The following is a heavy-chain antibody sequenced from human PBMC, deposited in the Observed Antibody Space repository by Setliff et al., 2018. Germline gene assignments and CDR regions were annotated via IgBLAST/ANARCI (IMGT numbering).Heavy chain of an antibody. CDR2: ISAYNGNT. V-gene: IGHV1-18*01. Sequence: ASVKVSCKASGYTFTSYGISWVRQAPGQGLEWMGWISAYNGNTNYAQKFQGRATIITDESTSTAYMELSSLRSEDTAVYYCAREGVDSRSSTDYRYYMDVWGKGTTVTVSS. J-gene: IGHJ6*03. CDR3: AREGVDSRSSTDYRYYMDV. CDR1: GYTFTSYG. D-gene: IGHD6-6*01.